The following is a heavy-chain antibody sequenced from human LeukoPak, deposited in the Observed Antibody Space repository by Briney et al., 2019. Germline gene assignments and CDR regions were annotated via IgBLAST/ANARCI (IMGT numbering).Heavy chain of an antibody. CDR2: IHTSGST. Sequence: SETLSLTCTVSGCSITSYYWSWIRQPAGKGLEWIGRIHTSGSTNYNPSLKSRVTMSVDTSKNQFSLKLSSVTAADTAVYFCARDRYYYDSSGYSLFDYWGQGTLVTVSS. D-gene: IGHD3-22*01. CDR3: ARDRYYYDSSGYSLFDY. J-gene: IGHJ4*02. CDR1: GCSITSYY. V-gene: IGHV4-4*07.